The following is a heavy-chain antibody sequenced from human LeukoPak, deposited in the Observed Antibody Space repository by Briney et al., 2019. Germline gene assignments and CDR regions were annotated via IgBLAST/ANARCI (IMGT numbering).Heavy chain of an antibody. CDR3: ARAGYYDVFTGYFD. D-gene: IGHD3-9*01. V-gene: IGHV3-11*01. CDR2: ISSGGDTI. CDR1: GFTFDDYA. Sequence: GGSLRLSCAASGFTFDDYAMHWVRQSPGKGLEWVSFISSGGDTIYYADSVKGRFIISRDNAKNSLYLQMNSLRAEDTAMYYCARAGYYDVFTGYFDWGQGTLVTVSS. J-gene: IGHJ4*02.